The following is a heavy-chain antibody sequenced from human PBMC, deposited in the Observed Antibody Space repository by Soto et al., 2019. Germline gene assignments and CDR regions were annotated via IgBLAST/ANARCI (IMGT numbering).Heavy chain of an antibody. CDR1: GFSFSTYE. J-gene: IGHJ3*02. Sequence: GGSLRLSCAASGFSFSTYEVNWVRQAPGKGLEWVSYISKSGIDIYYADSVKGRFTISRDNANNSLYLQMNSLTAEDTAVYYCAPRKYGSFNIGAFDIWGQGTMVTVSS. D-gene: IGHD1-26*01. V-gene: IGHV3-48*03. CDR3: APRKYGSFNIGAFDI. CDR2: ISKSGIDI.